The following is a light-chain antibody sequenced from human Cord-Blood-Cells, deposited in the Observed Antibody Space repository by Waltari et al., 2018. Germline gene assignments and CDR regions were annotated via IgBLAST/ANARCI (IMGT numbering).Light chain of an antibody. CDR3: SSYAGSNNLV. CDR1: SSDVGGYNY. CDR2: EVS. V-gene: IGLV2-8*01. J-gene: IGLJ2*01. Sequence: QSALTQPPSASGSPGQSVTISCTGPSSDVGGYNYVSWYQQHPGKAPQLMIYEVSKRPSGVPDRFSGSKSDNTASLTVSGLQAEDDADYYCSSYAGSNNLVFGGGTKLTVL.